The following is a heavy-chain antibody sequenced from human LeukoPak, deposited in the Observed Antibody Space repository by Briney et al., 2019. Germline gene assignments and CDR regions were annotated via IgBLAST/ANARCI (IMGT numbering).Heavy chain of an antibody. CDR3: ARVSPRDTPDY. J-gene: IGHJ4*02. CDR1: GGSISSGSYY. Sequence: PSETLSLTCTVSGGSISSGSYYWSWIRQPAGKGLEWIGRIYTSGSTNYNPSLKSRVTISVDTSKNQFSLKLSSVTAADTAVYYCARVSPRDTPDYWGQGTLVTVSS. D-gene: IGHD3-16*02. V-gene: IGHV4-61*02. CDR2: IYTSGST.